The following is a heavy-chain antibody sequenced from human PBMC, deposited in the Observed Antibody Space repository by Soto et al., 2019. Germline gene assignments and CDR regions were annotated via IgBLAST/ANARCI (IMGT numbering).Heavy chain of an antibody. V-gene: IGHV3-30-3*01. D-gene: IGHD6-19*01. CDR3: AREGKRYSSGWYHDAFDI. CDR2: ISYDGSNK. CDR1: GFTFGRYA. J-gene: IGHJ3*02. Sequence: GGSLRLSCAASGFTFGRYAMHWVRQAPGKGLEWVAVISYDGSNKYYADSVKGRFTISRDNSKNTLYLQMNSLRAEDTAVYYCAREGKRYSSGWYHDAFDIWGQGTMVTVSS.